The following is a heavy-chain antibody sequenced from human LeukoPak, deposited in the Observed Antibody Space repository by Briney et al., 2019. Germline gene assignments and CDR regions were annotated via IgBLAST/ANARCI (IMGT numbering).Heavy chain of an antibody. Sequence: GGSLRLSCAASGFTFDDYAMHWVRQAPGKGLEWVSGISWNSGSIGYADSVKGRFTISRGNAKNSLYLQMNSLRAEDTALYYCAKGRPGTYSSSWYYFDYWGQGTLVTVSS. CDR3: AKGRPGTYSSSWYYFDY. J-gene: IGHJ4*02. CDR1: GFTFDDYA. CDR2: ISWNSGSI. D-gene: IGHD6-13*01. V-gene: IGHV3-9*01.